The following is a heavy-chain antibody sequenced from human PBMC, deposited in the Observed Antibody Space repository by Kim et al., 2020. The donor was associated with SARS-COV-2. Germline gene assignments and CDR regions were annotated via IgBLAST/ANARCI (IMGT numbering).Heavy chain of an antibody. V-gene: IGHV3-33*01. J-gene: IGHJ4*02. D-gene: IGHD6-6*01. CDR2: IWYDGSNK. CDR1: GFTFSSYG. CDR3: ASDRPTYSSSSEGYFDY. Sequence: GGSLRLSCAASGFTFSSYGMHWVRQAPGKGLEWVAVIWYDGSNKYYADSVKGRFTISRDNSKNTLYLQMNSLRAEDTAVYYCASDRPTYSSSSEGYFDYWGQGTLVTVSS.